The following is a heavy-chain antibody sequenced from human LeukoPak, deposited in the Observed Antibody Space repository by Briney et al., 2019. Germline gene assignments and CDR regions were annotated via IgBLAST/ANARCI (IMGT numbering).Heavy chain of an antibody. CDR2: ISGSGGAT. CDR1: GFTFSSYS. V-gene: IGHV3-23*01. J-gene: IGHJ4*02. Sequence: GGSLRLSCAASGFTFSSYSMNWVRQAPGKGLEWVSGISGSGGATYYADSVKGRFTISRDDPHNTLYLQMNSLRAEDTAVYFCARGGVDYYGSGTYYLMYYFDYWGQGALVTVSS. D-gene: IGHD3-10*01. CDR3: ARGGVDYYGSGTYYLMYYFDY.